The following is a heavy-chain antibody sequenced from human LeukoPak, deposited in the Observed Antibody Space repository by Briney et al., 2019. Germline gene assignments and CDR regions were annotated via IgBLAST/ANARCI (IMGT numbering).Heavy chain of an antibody. CDR3: AAWTDRGYSY. D-gene: IGHD5-12*01. CDR2: INPDGDGM. Sequence: GGSLRLSCTASGFTFSRSWMNWIRQAPGEGLEWVANINPDGDGMRFVDSVKGRFTMSRDNAQSSLHLQMNSLRVEDTASYYCAAWTDRGYSYWGQGVLVTVSS. V-gene: IGHV3-7*01. J-gene: IGHJ4*02. CDR1: GFTFSRSW.